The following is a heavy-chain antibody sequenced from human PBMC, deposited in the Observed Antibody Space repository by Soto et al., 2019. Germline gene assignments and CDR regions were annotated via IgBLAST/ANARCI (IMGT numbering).Heavy chain of an antibody. CDR2: ISSSSSYI. V-gene: IGHV3-21*01. D-gene: IGHD3-22*01. CDR1: GFTFSSYS. J-gene: IGHJ4*02. Sequence: EVQLVESGGGLVKPGGSLRLSCAASGFTFSSYSMNWVRQAPGKGLEWVSSISSSSSYIYYADSVKGRFTISRDNAKNSLYQQMNSLRAEDTAVYYCARDLGSGYYYFDYWGQGTLVTVSS. CDR3: ARDLGSGYYYFDY.